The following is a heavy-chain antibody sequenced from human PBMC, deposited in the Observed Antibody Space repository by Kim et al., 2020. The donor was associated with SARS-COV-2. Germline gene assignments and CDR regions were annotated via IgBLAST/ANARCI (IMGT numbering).Heavy chain of an antibody. Sequence: SPYYNPSLKSRVTISVDTSKNQFSLKLSSVTAADTAVYYCARDAPGGGDYWGQGTLVTVSS. V-gene: IGHV4-39*07. D-gene: IGHD3-10*01. CDR3: ARDAPGGGDY. J-gene: IGHJ4*02. CDR2: SP.